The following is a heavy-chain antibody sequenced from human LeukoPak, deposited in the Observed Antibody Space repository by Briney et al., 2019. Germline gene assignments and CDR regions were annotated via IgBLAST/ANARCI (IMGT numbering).Heavy chain of an antibody. D-gene: IGHD3-10*01. CDR1: GFTFSSFT. CDR3: ARHLNYYLDY. V-gene: IGHV3-48*04. CDR2: ISHSDSTT. J-gene: IGHJ4*02. Sequence: GGSLRLSCAASGFTFSSFTMNWVRQAPGKGLEWVSYISHSDSTTSYSDSVRGRFTISRDNAKNSLYLQMNSLRAEDTAVYYCARHLNYYLDYWGQGTLVTVSS.